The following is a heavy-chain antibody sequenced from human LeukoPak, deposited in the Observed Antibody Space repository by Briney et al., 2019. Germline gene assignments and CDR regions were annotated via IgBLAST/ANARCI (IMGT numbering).Heavy chain of an antibody. V-gene: IGHV4-39*07. J-gene: IGHJ4*02. CDR2: IYYSGST. CDR3: ARDANLRGKQDY. D-gene: IGHD4-17*01. Sequence: SETLSLTCTVSGGSISSNSYYWGWLRQPPGTGLEWIGSIYYSGSTYYNPSLKSRVTISLDTSKNQFSLKLSSVTAADTAIYYCARDANLRGKQDYWGQGTLVTVSS. CDR1: GGSISSNSYY.